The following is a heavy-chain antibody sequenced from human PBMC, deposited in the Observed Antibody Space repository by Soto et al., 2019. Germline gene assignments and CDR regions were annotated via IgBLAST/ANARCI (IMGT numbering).Heavy chain of an antibody. CDR3: ATRSSGWYAEYFQH. J-gene: IGHJ1*01. D-gene: IGHD6-19*01. V-gene: IGHV1-69*02. Sequence: QVQLVQSGAEVKKPGSSVKVSCKASGGTFSSYTISWVRQAPGQGLEWMGRIMPILGIANYAQKFQGRVTITADKSTSTAYMERSSLKSEHTAVYYCATRSSGWYAEYFQHGGQGTLV. CDR2: IMPILGIA. CDR1: GGTFSSYT.